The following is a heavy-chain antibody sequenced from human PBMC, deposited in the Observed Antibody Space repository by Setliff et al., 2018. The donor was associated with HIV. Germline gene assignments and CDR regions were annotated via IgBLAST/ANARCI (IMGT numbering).Heavy chain of an antibody. V-gene: IGHV4-59*05. CDR1: GDSLGSHY. CDR3: ARHLYYYDSSGYPAFDI. D-gene: IGHD3-22*01. CDR2: VDYSGST. J-gene: IGHJ3*02. Sequence: PSETLSLTCSVSGDSLGSHYWSWVRQPPGKGLEWIGSVDYSGSTYYNPSLKSRVTISVDTSKNQFSLKLSSVTAADTAVYYCARHLYYYDSSGYPAFDIWGQGTMVTVSS.